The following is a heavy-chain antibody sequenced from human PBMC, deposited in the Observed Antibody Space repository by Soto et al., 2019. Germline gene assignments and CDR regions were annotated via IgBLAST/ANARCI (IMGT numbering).Heavy chain of an antibody. CDR3: AHKGGGDRILDY. V-gene: IGHV2-5*02. CDR2: IYWDDAK. D-gene: IGHD3-16*01. Sequence: QITLKESGPTLVKPTQTLTLTCTFSGFSLSTSGVGVGWIRQPPGKALEWVALIYWDDAKEYSPSLKSRLTTPQDTSKTQVALTMTNLDPVANAPFFCAHKGGGDRILDYWGQGTLVTVSS. CDR1: GFSLSTSGVG. J-gene: IGHJ4*02.